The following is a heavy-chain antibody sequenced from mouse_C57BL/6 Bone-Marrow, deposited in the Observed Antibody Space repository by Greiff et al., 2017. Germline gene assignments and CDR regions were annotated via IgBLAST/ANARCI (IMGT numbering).Heavy chain of an antibody. CDR1: GYTFTSYW. CDR3: ARTYGSSYGFAY. CDR2: IYPGSGST. D-gene: IGHD1-1*01. J-gene: IGHJ3*01. Sequence: VQLQQSGAELVKPGASVKMSCKASGYTFTSYWITWVKQRPGQGLEWIGDIYPGSGSTNYNEKFKSKATLTVDTSSSTAYMQLSSLTSEDSAVYYCARTYGSSYGFAYWGQGTLVTVSA. V-gene: IGHV1-55*01.